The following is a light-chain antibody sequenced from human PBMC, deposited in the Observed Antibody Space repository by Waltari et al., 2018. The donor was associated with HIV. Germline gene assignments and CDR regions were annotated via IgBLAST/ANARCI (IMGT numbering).Light chain of an antibody. CDR2: YDN. J-gene: IGLJ1*01. CDR1: NIGSKN. V-gene: IGLV3-21*01. CDR3: QVWDSDSDHV. Sequence: SSVLTQPPSVSVASGETATITCAGNNIGSKNAPWYQQKPAQAPIFVIYYDNERPSVIPGRFSGTTSGNTATLTIRRVEVADEADYYCQVWDSDSDHVFGPGTEVTVL.